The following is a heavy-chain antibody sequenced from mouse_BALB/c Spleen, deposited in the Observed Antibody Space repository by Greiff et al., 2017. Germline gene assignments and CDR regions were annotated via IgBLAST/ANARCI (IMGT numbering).Heavy chain of an antibody. J-gene: IGHJ3*01. CDR3: ARHEGSSPWFAY. Sequence: EVKLMESGGGLVQPGGSLKLSCAASGFTFSSYTMSWVRQTPEKRLEWVAYISNGGGSTYYPDTVKGRFTISRDNAKNTLYLQMSSLKSEDTAMYYCARHEGSSPWFAYWGQGTLVTVSA. CDR2: ISNGGGST. CDR1: GFTFSSYT. D-gene: IGHD1-1*01. V-gene: IGHV5-12-2*01.